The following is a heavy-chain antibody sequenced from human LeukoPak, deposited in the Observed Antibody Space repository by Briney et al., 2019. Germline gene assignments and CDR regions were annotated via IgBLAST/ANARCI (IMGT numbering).Heavy chain of an antibody. CDR3: ARGESFWSGFDY. Sequence: ASVKVSCKASGYTLTGYYMHWVRQAPGQGLEWMGRINPNSGGTNYAQKFQGRVTMTRDTSISTAYMELSRLRSDDTAVYYCARGESFWSGFDYWGQGTLVAVSS. D-gene: IGHD3-3*01. CDR1: GYTLTGYY. J-gene: IGHJ4*02. V-gene: IGHV1-2*06. CDR2: INPNSGGT.